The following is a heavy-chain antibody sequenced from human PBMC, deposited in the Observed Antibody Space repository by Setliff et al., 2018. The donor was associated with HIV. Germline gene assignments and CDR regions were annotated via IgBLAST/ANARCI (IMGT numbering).Heavy chain of an antibody. CDR2: IKSKRDGGTI. Sequence: PGGSLRLSCAASGFTFSSYAMSWVRQAPGKGLEWLGRIKSKRDGGTIDYTAPVKGRFTISRDDSKNTLYLEMNNLKTEDTAVYYCTTDRFVWGQGTLVTVSS. J-gene: IGHJ4*02. CDR1: GFTFSSYA. V-gene: IGHV3-15*01. D-gene: IGHD3-16*01. CDR3: TTDRFV.